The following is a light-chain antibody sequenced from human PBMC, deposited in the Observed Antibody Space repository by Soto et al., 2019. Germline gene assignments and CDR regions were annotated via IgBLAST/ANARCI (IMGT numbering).Light chain of an antibody. V-gene: IGKV1-39*01. CDR2: ATS. CDR3: QQSYSSPYT. Sequence: DIQMTQSPSSLSAAVGDSVTITCRASQDINKYLTWYHQTPGKAPKLLFFATSTLHNGVPSRFSGSRSGTDFSLTITSLQPEDFATYYCQQSYSSPYTFGQGTKLEIK. CDR1: QDINKY. J-gene: IGKJ2*01.